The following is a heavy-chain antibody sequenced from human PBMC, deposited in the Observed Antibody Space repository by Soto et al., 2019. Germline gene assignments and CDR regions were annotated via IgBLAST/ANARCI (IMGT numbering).Heavy chain of an antibody. Sequence: SVEVSCRASGGTFSSYAISWVRQAPGQGLEWMGGIIPIFGTANYAQKFQGRVTITADESTSTAYMELSSLRSEDTAVYYCARVVVVVPAAPTISYYYGMDVWGQGTTVTVSS. D-gene: IGHD2-2*01. CDR3: ARVVVVVPAAPTISYYYGMDV. V-gene: IGHV1-69*13. J-gene: IGHJ6*02. CDR2: IIPIFGTA. CDR1: GGTFSSYA.